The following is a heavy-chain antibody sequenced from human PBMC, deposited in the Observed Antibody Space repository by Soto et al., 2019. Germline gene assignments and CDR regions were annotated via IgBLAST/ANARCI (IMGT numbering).Heavy chain of an antibody. D-gene: IGHD4-17*01. CDR3: AGEKVGTTVLDF. CDR1: GYTFTGYD. V-gene: IGHV1-8*01. CDR2: MNPNSGNT. Sequence: QAQLVQSGAEVKKPGASVKVSCKASGYTFTGYDINWVRQATGQGLEWMGWMNPNSGNTGYAQNFQGRVTMTRDNSITTAYMELTSLRDDDSAVYYCAGEKVGTTVLDFWGQGTLVTVSS. J-gene: IGHJ4*02.